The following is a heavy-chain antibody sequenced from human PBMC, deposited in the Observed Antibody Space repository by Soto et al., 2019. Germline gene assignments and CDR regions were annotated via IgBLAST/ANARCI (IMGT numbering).Heavy chain of an antibody. V-gene: IGHV3-7*03. CDR2: IKQDGSEK. CDR1: GFTFSSYW. Sequence: GGSLRLSCAASGFTFSSYWMSWVRQAPGKGLEWVANIKQDGSEKYYVDSVKGRFTISRDNAKNSLYLQTNSLRAEDTAVYYCARDAFLELRSGRFFDIWGQGTMVTVSS. J-gene: IGHJ3*02. D-gene: IGHD1-7*01. CDR3: ARDAFLELRSGRFFDI.